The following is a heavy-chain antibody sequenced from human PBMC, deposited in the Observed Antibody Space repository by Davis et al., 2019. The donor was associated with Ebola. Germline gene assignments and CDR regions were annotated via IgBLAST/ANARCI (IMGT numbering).Heavy chain of an antibody. D-gene: IGHD3-9*01. V-gene: IGHV3-30*18. Sequence: PGGSLRLSCAASGFTFSSYGMHWVRQAPGKGLEWVAVISYDGSNKYYADSVKGRFTISRNNSKNTLYLQMNSLRAEDTAVYYCAKAQYYDILTGEFDYWGQGTLVTVSS. CDR3: AKAQYYDILTGEFDY. J-gene: IGHJ4*02. CDR1: GFTFSSYG. CDR2: ISYDGSNK.